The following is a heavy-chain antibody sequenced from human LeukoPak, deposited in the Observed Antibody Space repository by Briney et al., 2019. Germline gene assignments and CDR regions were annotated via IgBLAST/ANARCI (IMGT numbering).Heavy chain of an antibody. J-gene: IGHJ4*02. V-gene: IGHV3-53*04. CDR1: GFTVSSNY. CDR3: ARGVGRTGDRTKTLFDY. D-gene: IGHD7-27*01. CDR2: IYSGGST. Sequence: GGSLRLSCAASGFTVSSNYMSWVRQAPGKGLGWVSVIYSGGSTYYADSVKGRFTISRHNSKNTLYLQMNSLRAEDTAVYYCARGVGRTGDRTKTLFDYWGQGTLVPVSS.